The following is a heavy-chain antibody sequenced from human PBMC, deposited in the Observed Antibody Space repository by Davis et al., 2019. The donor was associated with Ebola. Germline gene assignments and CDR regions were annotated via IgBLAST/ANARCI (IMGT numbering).Heavy chain of an antibody. D-gene: IGHD3-9*01. V-gene: IGHV7-4-1*02. Sequence: ASVKVSCKASGYTFTSYAMNWVRQAPGQGLEWMGWINTNTGDPTYAQGFTGRFVFSLDTSVSTTYLQISSLKAEDTAVYYCARAKDAIYDILTGYWGVDPWGQGTLVTVSS. CDR3: ARAKDAIYDILTGYWGVDP. J-gene: IGHJ5*02. CDR2: INTNTGDP. CDR1: GYTFTSYA.